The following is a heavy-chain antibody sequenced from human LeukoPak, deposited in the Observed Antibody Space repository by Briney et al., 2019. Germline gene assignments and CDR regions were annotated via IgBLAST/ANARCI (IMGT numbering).Heavy chain of an antibody. CDR1: GYTLTDLS. V-gene: IGHV1-24*01. CDR2: FDPEDGET. CDR3: ATGISGYRGGFDY. Sequence: ASVKVSCKVSGYTLTDLSMHWVRQAPGKGLEWVGGFDPEDGETNYAQKVQGSVAMTEDASTDTAYIELSSLRSEDTAVYYCATGISGYRGGFDYWGQGTLVTVSS. J-gene: IGHJ4*02. D-gene: IGHD5-12*01.